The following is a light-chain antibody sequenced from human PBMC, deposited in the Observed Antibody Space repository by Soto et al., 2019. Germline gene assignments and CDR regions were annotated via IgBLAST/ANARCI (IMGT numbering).Light chain of an antibody. V-gene: IGKV1-33*01. J-gene: IGKJ4*01. Sequence: DIQMTQSTSSLSASVGDRVTITCQASQDISNYLNWYQQKPGKAPKLLIYDASNLETGVPSRFSGSGSGTDFTFTISSQQPEDIATYYCHQYDNLPPATFGGGTKVEIK. CDR1: QDISNY. CDR2: DAS. CDR3: HQYDNLPPAT.